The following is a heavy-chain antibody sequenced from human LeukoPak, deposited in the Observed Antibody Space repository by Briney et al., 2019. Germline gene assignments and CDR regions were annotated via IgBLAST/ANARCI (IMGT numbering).Heavy chain of an antibody. D-gene: IGHD2-15*01. CDR2: INPNSGGT. J-gene: IGHJ6*02. CDR1: GYTFTGYY. CDR3: AREGRGCGGGSCYSHYYYYYGMDV. V-gene: IGHV1-2*02. Sequence: ASVKVSCKASGYTFTGYYMHWVRQAPGQGFEWMGWINPNSGGTNYAQKFQGRVTMTRDTSISTAYMELSRLRSDDTAVYYCAREGRGCGGGSCYSHYYYYYGMDVWGQGTTVTVSS.